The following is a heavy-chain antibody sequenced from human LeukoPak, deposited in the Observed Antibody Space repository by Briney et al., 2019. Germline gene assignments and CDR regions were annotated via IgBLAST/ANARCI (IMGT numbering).Heavy chain of an antibody. CDR3: AGGGKKVTLLPLDY. V-gene: IGHV1-18*01. Sequence: ASVKDPFMAPVYTFPSYGFSELRQAPGQGLEWMGWIGAYNGNTNYAQKLQGRVTMTTDTSTSTAFMELRSLRSDDTAVYYCAGGGKKVTLLPLDYWGQGTLVTVSS. CDR2: IGAYNGNT. CDR1: VYTFPSYG. J-gene: IGHJ4*02. D-gene: IGHD2-21*01.